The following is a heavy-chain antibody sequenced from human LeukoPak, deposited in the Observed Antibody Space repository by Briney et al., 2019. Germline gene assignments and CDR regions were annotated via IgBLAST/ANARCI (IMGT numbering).Heavy chain of an antibody. CDR1: GFTFSSYG. V-gene: IGHV3-30*18. J-gene: IGHJ4*02. CDR3: AKGRYYYDSSGYYRFDY. CDR2: ISYDGSNK. Sequence: PGRSLRLSCAASGFTFSSYGMHWVRQAPGKGLEWVAVISYDGSNKYYADSVKGRVTISRDNSKNTPYLQMNSLRAEDTAVYYCAKGRYYYDSSGYYRFDYWGQGTLVTVSS. D-gene: IGHD3-22*01.